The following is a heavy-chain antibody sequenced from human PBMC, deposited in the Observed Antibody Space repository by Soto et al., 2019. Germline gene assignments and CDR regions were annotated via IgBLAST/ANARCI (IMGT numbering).Heavy chain of an antibody. Sequence: GGSLRLSCAASGFTFSSYAMTWVRQAPGKGLEWVSGISGSGATTSYADSVKGRFTVSRDNSKNTLYLQMNSLRVEDTAVYHCAKLRYVYCSAYNWFEYWGQGTPVTVSS. CDR1: GFTFSSYA. J-gene: IGHJ5*01. D-gene: IGHD3-9*01. V-gene: IGHV3-23*01. CDR2: ISGSGATT. CDR3: AKLRYVYCSAYNWFEY.